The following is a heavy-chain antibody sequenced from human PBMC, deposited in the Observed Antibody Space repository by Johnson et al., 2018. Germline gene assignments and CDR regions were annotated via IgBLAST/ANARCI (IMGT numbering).Heavy chain of an antibody. V-gene: IGHV1-8*01. J-gene: IGHJ6*02. D-gene: IGHD5-18*01. CDR3: ARGSSSAMAYGMDV. Sequence: QVQLVQSGAEVKKPGASVKVSCKASGYTFTNYDINWVRQATGQGLEWMGWMNPNSGNTGYAQKFQGRVTMTRNTSISTAYLGVSSLRSEDTAVYYCARGSSSAMAYGMDVWGQGTTVTVSS. CDR2: MNPNSGNT. CDR1: GYTFTNYD.